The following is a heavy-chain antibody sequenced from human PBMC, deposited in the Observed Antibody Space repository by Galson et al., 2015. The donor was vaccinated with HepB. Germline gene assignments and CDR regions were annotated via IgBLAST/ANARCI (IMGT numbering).Heavy chain of an antibody. CDR3: AGGPPHSNGWPY. CDR2: IIPIFGVT. J-gene: IGHJ4*02. CDR1: GGTFSSNA. V-gene: IGHV1-69*13. Sequence: SVKVSCKASGGTFSSNAISWVRQAPGQGLEWMRGIIPIFGVTNYAQKFQGRVSITADESTYTAYMELSSLRSEDTAVYYCAGGPPHSNGWPYWGQGTLVTVSS. D-gene: IGHD6-19*01.